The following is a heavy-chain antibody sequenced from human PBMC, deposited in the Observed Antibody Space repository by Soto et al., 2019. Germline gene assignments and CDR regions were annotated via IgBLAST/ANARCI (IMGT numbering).Heavy chain of an antibody. J-gene: IGHJ4*02. CDR1: GFTFSNAW. D-gene: IGHD2-21*02. CDR2: IKSKTDGGTT. CDR3: TTDLTRSHIVVVTAKVRAKPRGY. Sequence: GGSLRLSCAASGFTFSNAWMNWVRQAPGKGLEWVGRIKSKTDGGTTDYAAPVKGRFTISRDDSKNTLYLQMNSLKTEDTAVYYCTTDLTRSHIVVVTAKVRAKPRGYWGQGTLVTVSS. V-gene: IGHV3-15*07.